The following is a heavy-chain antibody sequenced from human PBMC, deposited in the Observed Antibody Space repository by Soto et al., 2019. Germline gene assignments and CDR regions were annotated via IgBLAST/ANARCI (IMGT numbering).Heavy chain of an antibody. CDR1: GYTFTGYY. Sequence: ASVKVSCKASGYTFTGYYMHWVRQAPGQGLEWMGWINPNSGGTNYAQKFQGWVTMTRDTSISTAYMELSRLRSDDTAVYYCARAPIAARPPHGSGMDVWGKGTTVTVSS. CDR3: ARAPIAARPPHGSGMDV. V-gene: IGHV1-2*04. D-gene: IGHD6-6*01. J-gene: IGHJ6*04. CDR2: INPNSGGT.